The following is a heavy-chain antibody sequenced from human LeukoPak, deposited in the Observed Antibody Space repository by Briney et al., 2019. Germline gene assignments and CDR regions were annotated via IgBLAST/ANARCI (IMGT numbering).Heavy chain of an antibody. Sequence: PGGSLRLSCAASGFTFSSYAMSWVRQAPGKGLEWVSVISGTGGSTYYADSVKGRFTISRDNSKNTLYLQVNSLRAEDTAVYYCAKEYSSGGWFIDYWGQGTLVTVSS. CDR1: GFTFSSYA. J-gene: IGHJ4*02. CDR3: AKEYSSGGWFIDY. V-gene: IGHV3-23*01. D-gene: IGHD6-19*01. CDR2: ISGTGGST.